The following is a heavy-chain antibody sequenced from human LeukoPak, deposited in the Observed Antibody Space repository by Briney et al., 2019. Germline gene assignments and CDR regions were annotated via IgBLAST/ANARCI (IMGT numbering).Heavy chain of an antibody. CDR1: GFTFSDYY. Sequence: GGSLRLSCAASGFTFSDYYMSWIRQAPGKGLEWVSYISSSGSTIYYADSVKGRFTISRDNAKNSLYLQMNSLRAEDTAVYYCASARRPPYSGSYPSWFDPWGQGTLVTVSS. J-gene: IGHJ5*02. CDR2: ISSSGSTI. V-gene: IGHV3-11*01. CDR3: ASARRPPYSGSYPSWFDP. D-gene: IGHD1-26*01.